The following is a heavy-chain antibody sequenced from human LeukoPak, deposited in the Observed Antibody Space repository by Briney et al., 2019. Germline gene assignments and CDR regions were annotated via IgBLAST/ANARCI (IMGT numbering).Heavy chain of an antibody. CDR3: ATGVPTLANFDF. V-gene: IGHV3-33*01. Sequence: TGGSLRLSRAASGFTFSSYGMHWVRQAPGKGLEWVAVIWYDGSNKYYADSVKGRFTISRDNSKNTLYLQMNSLRAEDTAVYYCATGVPTLANFDFWGQGTLVTASS. CDR1: GFTFSSYG. D-gene: IGHD5-12*01. CDR2: IWYDGSNK. J-gene: IGHJ4*02.